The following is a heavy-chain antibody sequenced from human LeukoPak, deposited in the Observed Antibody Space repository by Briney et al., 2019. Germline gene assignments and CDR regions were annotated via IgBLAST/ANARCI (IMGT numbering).Heavy chain of an antibody. CDR1: GYTFTSYG. J-gene: IGHJ5*02. CDR2: ISAYNGNT. D-gene: IGHD3-22*01. CDR3: ARAPLVVVITTFSHWFDP. Sequence: ASVKVSCKASGYTFTSYGISWVRQAPGQGLEWMGWISAYNGNTNYAQKLQGRVTMTPNTSTSTAYMELRSMRSDDTAVYYCARAPLVVVITTFSHWFDPWGQGTLVTVSS. V-gene: IGHV1-18*01.